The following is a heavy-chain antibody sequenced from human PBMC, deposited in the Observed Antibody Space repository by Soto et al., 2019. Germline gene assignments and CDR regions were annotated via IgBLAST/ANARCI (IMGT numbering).Heavy chain of an antibody. CDR2: IIPIFGTA. D-gene: IGHD3-22*01. CDR1: GGTFGSYA. J-gene: IGHJ3*02. Sequence: SVKVSCKASGGTFGSYAISWVRQAPGQGLEWMGGIIPIFGTANYAQKFQGRVTITADKSTSTAYMELSSLRSEDTAVYYCARFSSHYYDSSGYYDAFDIWGQGTMVTVSS. V-gene: IGHV1-69*06. CDR3: ARFSSHYYDSSGYYDAFDI.